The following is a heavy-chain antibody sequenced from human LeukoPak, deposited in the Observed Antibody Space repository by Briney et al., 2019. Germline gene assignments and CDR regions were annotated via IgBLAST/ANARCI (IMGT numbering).Heavy chain of an antibody. V-gene: IGHV4-39*07. CDR3: ARSNYLAMIVVVI. CDR2: MHYSGST. J-gene: IGHJ4*02. D-gene: IGHD3-22*01. CDR1: GGSISSSSYY. Sequence: SETLSLTCTVSGGSISSSSYYWGWIRQPPGKGLEWIGSMHYSGSTYYNPSLKSRVTISVDTSKNQFSLNLNSVTAADTAVYYCARSNYLAMIVVVIWGQGTLVTVSS.